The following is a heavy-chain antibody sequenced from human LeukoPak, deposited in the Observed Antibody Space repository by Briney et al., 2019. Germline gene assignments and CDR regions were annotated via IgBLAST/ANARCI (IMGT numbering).Heavy chain of an antibody. Sequence: GGSLRLSCAASGFTFSSYGMHWVRQGPGKGLEWVSGISGSGTNTHYAESVKGRFTIARDNSKSTVYLHMNSLRADDTAIYYCAKDEHFDFWIGYSQRSYPWGQGTLVTVAS. CDR3: AKDEHFDFWIGYSQRSYP. CDR1: GFTFSSYG. J-gene: IGHJ5*02. D-gene: IGHD3-3*01. CDR2: ISGSGTNT. V-gene: IGHV3-23*01.